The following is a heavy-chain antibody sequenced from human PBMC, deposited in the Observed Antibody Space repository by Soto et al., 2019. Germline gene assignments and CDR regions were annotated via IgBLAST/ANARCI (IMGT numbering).Heavy chain of an antibody. V-gene: IGHV3-33*01. CDR3: ARDRDYYDNSGYALDI. CDR1: GFSFSSYG. J-gene: IGHJ3*02. D-gene: IGHD3-22*01. CDR2: IWYDGSNE. Sequence: QAQLVESGGGVVQPGKSLRLSCAASGFSFSSYGMHWVRQAPGKGLEWVAVIWYDGSNEDYADSVKGRFAISRDNSKNTLYLQMNSLRADDTAVYYCARDRDYYDNSGYALDIWGQGTVVTVSS.